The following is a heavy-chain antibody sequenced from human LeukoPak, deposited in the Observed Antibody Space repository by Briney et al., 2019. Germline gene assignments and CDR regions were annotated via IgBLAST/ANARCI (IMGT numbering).Heavy chain of an antibody. J-gene: IGHJ3*02. CDR3: ARDRWELSAFDI. Sequence: PGGSLRLSCAASGFTFNNYNMNWVRQAPGKGLEWVSYISSGSSVIYYVDPVKGRFTISRDNAKNSLYLQMNSLRDEDTAVYYCARDRWELSAFDIWGQGTVVTVSS. CDR2: ISSGSSVI. CDR1: GFTFNNYN. D-gene: IGHD1-26*01. V-gene: IGHV3-48*02.